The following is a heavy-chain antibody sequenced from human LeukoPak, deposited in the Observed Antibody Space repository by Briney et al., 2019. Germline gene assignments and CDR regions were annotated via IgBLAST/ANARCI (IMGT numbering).Heavy chain of an antibody. CDR2: ITSDGSAT. J-gene: IGHJ5*01. Sequence: GGSLRLSCAASGFTFRGYWMHWVRQAPGKGLEWVSRITSDGSATVYANSVKGRFTISRDNAKNTVYLQMNSLRVEDTAVYSCARGWYGPDSCGQGTLVTVSS. V-gene: IGHV3-74*01. CDR3: ARGWYGPDS. D-gene: IGHD2-15*01. CDR1: GFTFRGYW.